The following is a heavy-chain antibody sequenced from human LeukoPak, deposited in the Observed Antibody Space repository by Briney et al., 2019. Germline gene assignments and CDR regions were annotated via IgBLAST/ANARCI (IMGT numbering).Heavy chain of an antibody. CDR3: ARGSRFYDFRSGYHDY. J-gene: IGHJ4*02. CDR1: GFTFSSYS. CDR2: ISSSSSYTT. V-gene: IGHV3-48*01. Sequence: QAGGSLRLSCTASGFTFSSYSMNWVRQAPGKGLEWVSSISSSSSYTTYYADSVKGRFTISRDNAKNSLYLRINSLRAEDTAVYYCARGSRFYDFRSGYHDYWGQGTLVTVSS. D-gene: IGHD3-3*01.